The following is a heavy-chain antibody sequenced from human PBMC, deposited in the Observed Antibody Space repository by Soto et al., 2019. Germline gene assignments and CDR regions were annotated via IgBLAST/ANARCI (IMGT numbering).Heavy chain of an antibody. V-gene: IGHV3-30-3*01. D-gene: IGHD4-4*01. Sequence: GGSLRLSCAASGFTFSSYAMHWVRQAPGKGLEWVAVISYDGSNKYYADSVKGRFTISRDNSKNTLYLQMNSLRAEDTAVYYCARGTTVTNFDYWGQGTLVTVSS. CDR2: ISYDGSNK. CDR1: GFTFSSYA. J-gene: IGHJ4*02. CDR3: ARGTTVTNFDY.